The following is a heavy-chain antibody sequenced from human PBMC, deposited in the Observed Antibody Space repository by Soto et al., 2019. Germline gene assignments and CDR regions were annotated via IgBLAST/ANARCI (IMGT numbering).Heavy chain of an antibody. J-gene: IGHJ2*01. D-gene: IGHD2-15*01. CDR3: ARSFFFQAEDGIRGFRTVSAFLLNRSSDL. V-gene: IGHV3-21*01. Sequence: NGLELVSSIRLSSSYIYYADSVKGRFTISRDNAKNSLYLQMNSMRAEDREVYYCARSFFFQAEDGIRGFRTVSAFLLNRSSDL. CDR2: IRLSSSYI.